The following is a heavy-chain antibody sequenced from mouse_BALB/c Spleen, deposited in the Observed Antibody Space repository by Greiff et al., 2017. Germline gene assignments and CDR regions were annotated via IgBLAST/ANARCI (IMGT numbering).Heavy chain of an antibody. CDR3: ERREGYYGNPAWFAY. D-gene: IGHD2-1*01. Sequence: VQLQQPGAALVKPWASVKLSCKASGYTFTSYCMHLVKQRPGQGLEWIGEIDPSDSYTNYNQKLKSKATLTVDKSSSTAYMQLSSLTSEDSAVYYYERREGYYGNPAWFAYWGQGTLVTVAA. J-gene: IGHJ3*01. CDR1: GYTFTSYC. CDR2: IDPSDSYT. V-gene: IGHV1-69*02.